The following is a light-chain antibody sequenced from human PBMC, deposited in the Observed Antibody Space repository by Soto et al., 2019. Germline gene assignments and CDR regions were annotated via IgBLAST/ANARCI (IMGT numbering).Light chain of an antibody. CDR3: AAWDDSLNGL. CDR2: SNN. V-gene: IGLV1-44*01. Sequence: QSVLTQPPSASRTPGQTVTISCSGSRSNIGTKTVNWYRQFPGTAPKLLIYSNNQRPSGVPDRFSGSKSGTSASLAISGLLSEDEAVYYCAAWDDSLNGLFGTGTKLTVL. J-gene: IGLJ1*01. CDR1: RSNIGTKT.